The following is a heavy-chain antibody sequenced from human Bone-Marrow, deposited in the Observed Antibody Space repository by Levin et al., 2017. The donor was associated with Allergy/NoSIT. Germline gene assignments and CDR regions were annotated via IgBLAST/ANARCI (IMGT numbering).Heavy chain of an antibody. Sequence: GESLKISCKGSGYSFTTYYIGWVRQLPGKGLEWMGIVYPGDSYTKYSPSFQGHVTISADKSINTAYLHWSSLKASDTAMYYCTTMSPAYSTTWFHFDYWGHGTLVTVSS. J-gene: IGHJ4*01. CDR2: VYPGDSYT. V-gene: IGHV5-51*01. D-gene: IGHD2/OR15-2a*01. CDR1: GYSFTTYY. CDR3: TTMSPAYSTTWFHFDY.